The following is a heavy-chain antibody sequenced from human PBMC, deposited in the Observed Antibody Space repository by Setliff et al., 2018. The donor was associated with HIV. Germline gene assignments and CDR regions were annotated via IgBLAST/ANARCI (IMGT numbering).Heavy chain of an antibody. CDR1: GGSFSGNY. CDR2: INHSGST. J-gene: IGHJ3*02. CDR3: AREKTSVGGGFDAFDI. D-gene: IGHD3-16*01. V-gene: IGHV4-34*01. Sequence: SETLSLTCAVYGGSFSGNYWTWIRQSPGKGLEWIGEINHSGSTNYKLSLKSRVTISVDASKNQFSLKLGPVTAADTAVYYCAREKTSVGGGFDAFDIWGQGTMGTVS.